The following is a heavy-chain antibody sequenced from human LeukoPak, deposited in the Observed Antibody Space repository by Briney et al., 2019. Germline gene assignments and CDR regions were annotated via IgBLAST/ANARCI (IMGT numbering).Heavy chain of an antibody. Sequence: GGSLRLSCAASGFTFSSYAMSWVRQAPGKGLEWVSAISGRGGSTYYADSVKGRFTISRDNSKNTLYLLMNSLRAEDTAVYYCGPSSGYYVYWGQGTLVTVSS. V-gene: IGHV3-23*01. CDR2: ISGRGGST. D-gene: IGHD3-22*01. CDR1: GFTFSSYA. CDR3: GPSSGYYVY. J-gene: IGHJ4*02.